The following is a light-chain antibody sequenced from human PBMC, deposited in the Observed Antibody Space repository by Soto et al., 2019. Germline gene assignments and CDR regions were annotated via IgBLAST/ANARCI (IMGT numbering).Light chain of an antibody. CDR2: KVS. V-gene: IGKV2-30*01. J-gene: IGKJ2*01. Sequence: DVVMTQSPLSLPVTLGQPASSSCRSSQSLVFSDGNTSVNWFHQRPGQSPRRLIYKVSKRDSGGRDRCSGSGSASESELTISRVEAEAVGVYYCKHDSHWPPRYTFGQGTKLEIK. CDR3: KHDSHWPPRYT. CDR1: QSLVFSDGNTS.